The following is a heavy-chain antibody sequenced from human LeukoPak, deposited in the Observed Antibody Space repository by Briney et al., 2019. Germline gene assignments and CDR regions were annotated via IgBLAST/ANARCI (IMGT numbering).Heavy chain of an antibody. Sequence: GGSLRLSCAASGFTVSSNYMSWVRQAPGKGLEWVSVIYSGGSTYYADSVKGRLTISRDNSKNTLYLQMNSLRAEDTAVYYCARVRAVAGIWYYYFDLWGRGTLVTVSS. CDR1: GFTVSSNY. J-gene: IGHJ2*01. CDR3: ARVRAVAGIWYYYFDL. CDR2: IYSGGST. D-gene: IGHD6-19*01. V-gene: IGHV3-53*01.